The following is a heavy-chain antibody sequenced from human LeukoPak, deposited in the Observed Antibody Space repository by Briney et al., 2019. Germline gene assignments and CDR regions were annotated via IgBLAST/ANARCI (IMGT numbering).Heavy chain of an antibody. CDR3: ARARNYYDSSGFYYEGDAFDI. V-gene: IGHV4-59*01. CDR1: GGSISSYH. Sequence: SETLSLTCTVSGGSISSYHWSWIRQPPGKGLECIGYIYSSGSTNYNPSLKSRVTISVDTSKNQFSLKLSSVTAADTAVYYCARARNYYDSSGFYYEGDAFDIRGQGTMVTVSS. J-gene: IGHJ3*02. CDR2: IYSSGST. D-gene: IGHD3-22*01.